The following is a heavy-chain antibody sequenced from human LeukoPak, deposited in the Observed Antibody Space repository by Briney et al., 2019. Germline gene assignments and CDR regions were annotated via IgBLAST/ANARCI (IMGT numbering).Heavy chain of an antibody. CDR3: AALKSLDY. CDR1: GYTFTGYY. CDR2: VNPNSGCT. V-gene: IGHV1-2*02. Sequence: GASVKVSCKASGYTFTGYYMHWVRQAPGQGIEWMGWVNPNSGCTNYAQKFQGRVTMTRDTSISTAYMDLSRLRSDDTAVYYCAALKSLDYWGQGTLVTVSS. J-gene: IGHJ4*02.